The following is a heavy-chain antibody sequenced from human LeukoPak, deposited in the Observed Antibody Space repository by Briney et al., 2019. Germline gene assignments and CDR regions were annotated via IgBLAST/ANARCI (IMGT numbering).Heavy chain of an antibody. D-gene: IGHD2-15*01. CDR2: IYYSGST. J-gene: IGHJ3*02. CDR1: GGSISSYY. Sequence: PSETLSLTCTVSGGSISSYYWSWIRQPPGKGLEWIGYIYYSGSTNYNPSLKSRVTISVDTSKNQFSLKLSSVTAADTAVYYCARDRTSRPKQVVVAATLAFDIWGQGTMVTVSP. CDR3: ARDRTSRPKQVVVAATLAFDI. V-gene: IGHV4-59*01.